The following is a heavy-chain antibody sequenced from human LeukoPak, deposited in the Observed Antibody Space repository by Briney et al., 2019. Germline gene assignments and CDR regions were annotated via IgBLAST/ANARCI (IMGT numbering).Heavy chain of an antibody. CDR2: IYSDSRT. Sequence: GGSLRLSCAASGFTVSDYYMSWVRQAPGKGLEWVLVIYSDSRTYYADSVRGRFTISRDNSNNTLHLQMNSLRGEDTAVYYCAKGGNEYDGGAFDIWGQGTMVTVSS. D-gene: IGHD3-16*01. CDR1: GFTVSDYY. V-gene: IGHV3-53*01. CDR3: AKGGNEYDGGAFDI. J-gene: IGHJ3*02.